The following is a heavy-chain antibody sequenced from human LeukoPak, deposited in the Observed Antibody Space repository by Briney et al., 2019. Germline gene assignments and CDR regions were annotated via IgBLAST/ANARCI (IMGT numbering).Heavy chain of an antibody. V-gene: IGHV3-23*01. Sequence: GGSLRLSCAASGFTFSSYAMHWVRQAPGKGLEWVSAVGGSGGSTNYADSVRGRFTISRDNSNNTLYLQMNSLSVEGTAVYYCAKDGSSGSYYFDYWGQGTLVTVSS. CDR1: GFTFSSYA. J-gene: IGHJ4*02. D-gene: IGHD3-10*01. CDR2: VGGSGGST. CDR3: AKDGSSGSYYFDY.